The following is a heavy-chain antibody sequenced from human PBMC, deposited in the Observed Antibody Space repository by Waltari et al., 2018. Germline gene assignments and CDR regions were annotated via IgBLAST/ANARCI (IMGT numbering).Heavy chain of an antibody. CDR1: GGSISSYY. D-gene: IGHD5-12*01. CDR2: IYYSGST. Sequence: QVQLQESGPGLVKPSATLSLTCPVSGGSISSYYWSWIRQPPGKGLEWIGYIYYSGSTNYNPSLKSRVTISVDTSKNQFSLKLSSVTAADTAVYYCARVRDGYNIYFDYWGQGTLVTVSS. CDR3: ARVRDGYNIYFDY. V-gene: IGHV4-59*01. J-gene: IGHJ4*02.